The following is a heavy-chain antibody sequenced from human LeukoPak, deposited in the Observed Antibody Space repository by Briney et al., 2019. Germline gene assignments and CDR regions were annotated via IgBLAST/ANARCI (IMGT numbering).Heavy chain of an antibody. Sequence: SETLSLTCAVYGGSFSGYYWSWIRQPSGKGLEWIGEISHSGSTNYNPSLKSRVTISVDTSKNQFSLKLSPVTAADTAVYYCARRMSSGWYEHFDYWGQGTLVTVSS. D-gene: IGHD6-19*01. CDR3: ARRMSSGWYEHFDY. CDR1: GGSFSGYY. CDR2: ISHSGST. J-gene: IGHJ4*02. V-gene: IGHV4-34*01.